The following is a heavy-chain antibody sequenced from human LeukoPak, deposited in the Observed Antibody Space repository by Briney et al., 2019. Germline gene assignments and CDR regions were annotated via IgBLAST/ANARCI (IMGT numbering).Heavy chain of an antibody. Sequence: GSLRLSCAASGFTFSSYSMTWVRQAPGKGLEWIGSIYYSGSTYYNPSLKSRVTISVDTSKNQFSLKLSSVTAADTAVYYCARPSKYCSGGSCYFDYWGQGTLVTVSS. D-gene: IGHD2-15*01. CDR3: ARPSKYCSGGSCYFDY. J-gene: IGHJ4*02. CDR1: GFTFSSYS. CDR2: IYYSGST. V-gene: IGHV4-39*01.